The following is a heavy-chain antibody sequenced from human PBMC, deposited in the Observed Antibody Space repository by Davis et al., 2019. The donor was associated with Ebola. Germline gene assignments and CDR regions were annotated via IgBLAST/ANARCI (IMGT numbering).Heavy chain of an antibody. CDR1: GGSISSYY. V-gene: IGHV4-59*01. J-gene: IGHJ6*04. D-gene: IGHD3-10*01. CDR3: ARTFVGGMDV. Sequence: SETLSLTCTVPGGSISSYYWSWIRQPPGKGLEWIGYIYYSGSTNYNPSLKSRVTISVDTSKNQFSLKLSSVTAADTAVYYCARTFVGGMDVWGKGTTVTVSS. CDR2: IYYSGST.